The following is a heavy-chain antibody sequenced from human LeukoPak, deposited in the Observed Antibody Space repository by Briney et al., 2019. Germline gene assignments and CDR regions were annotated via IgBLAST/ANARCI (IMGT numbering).Heavy chain of an antibody. D-gene: IGHD6-19*01. CDR3: ARDKHSSGRLTCFDY. CDR2: INSDGSST. Sequence: GGSLRLSCAASGFTFSSYWMYWVRQAPGKGLVWVSRINSDGSSTSYADSVKGRFTISRDNAKNTLYLQMNSLRAEDTAVNYCARDKHSSGRLTCFDYWGQGTLVTVSS. J-gene: IGHJ4*02. CDR1: GFTFSSYW. V-gene: IGHV3-74*01.